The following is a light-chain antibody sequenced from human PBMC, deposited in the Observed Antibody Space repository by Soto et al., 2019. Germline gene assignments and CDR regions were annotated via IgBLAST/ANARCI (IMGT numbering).Light chain of an antibody. Sequence: DILMAQSPPSLSASVGERVTISCRASHSIVTYLTWYQQKAGQAPSLLIYEASHLPSGVPFRFFGSGSGTDFTLTIDNLQPEDSATYYCQQSHSTPPTFGPGTKLEIK. J-gene: IGKJ2*01. CDR3: QQSHSTPPT. CDR1: HSIVTY. CDR2: EAS. V-gene: IGKV1-39*01.